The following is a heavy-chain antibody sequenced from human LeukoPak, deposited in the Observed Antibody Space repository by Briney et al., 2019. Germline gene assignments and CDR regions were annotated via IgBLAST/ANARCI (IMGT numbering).Heavy chain of an antibody. CDR1: GYTFTSYD. J-gene: IGHJ1*01. V-gene: IGHV1-8*01. Sequence: GASVKVSCKASGYTFTSYDINWVRQATGQGLEWMGWMYPNSGNTGYAQKFQGRVTMTRNTSISTAYMELSSLRSEDTAVYYCARGLRYCSSTSCPIQHWGQGTLVTVSS. CDR2: MYPNSGNT. CDR3: ARGLRYCSSTSCPIQH. D-gene: IGHD2-2*01.